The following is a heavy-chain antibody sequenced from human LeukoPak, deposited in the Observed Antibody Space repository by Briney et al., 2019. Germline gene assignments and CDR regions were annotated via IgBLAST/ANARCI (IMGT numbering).Heavy chain of an antibody. CDR3: TRDQIFCSGGYCYFDY. CDR2: ISSDGSST. Sequence: GGSLRLSCAASGFTFSRYWMHWVRQAPGKGLVWVSRISSDGSSTSYADSVKGRFTISRDNAKNTLYLQMNSLRAEDTAVYYCTRDQIFCSGGYCYFDYWGQGTLVTVSA. V-gene: IGHV3-74*01. J-gene: IGHJ4*02. D-gene: IGHD2-15*01. CDR1: GFTFSRYW.